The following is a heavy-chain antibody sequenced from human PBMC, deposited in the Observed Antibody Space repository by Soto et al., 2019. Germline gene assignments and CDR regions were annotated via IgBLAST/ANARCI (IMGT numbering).Heavy chain of an antibody. CDR2: INAGNGNT. D-gene: IGHD2-2*01. Sequence: PSVKVSCKASGYTFTSYAMHWVRQAPGQRLEWMGWINAGNGNTKYSQKFQGRVTITRDTSASTAYMELSSLRSEDTAVYYCASQDVVVPAQYYYYYYGMDVWG. J-gene: IGHJ6*02. CDR3: ASQDVVVPAQYYYYYYGMDV. V-gene: IGHV1-3*01. CDR1: GYTFTSYA.